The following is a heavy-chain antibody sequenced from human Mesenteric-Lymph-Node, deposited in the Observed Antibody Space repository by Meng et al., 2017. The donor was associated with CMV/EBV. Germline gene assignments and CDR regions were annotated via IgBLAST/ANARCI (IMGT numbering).Heavy chain of an antibody. Sequence: GGSLRLSCAASGFTFSSYSMNWVRQAPGKGLEWVSYISSSSSTIYYADSVKGRFTISRDNAKNTLYLQMNSLRVEDTAVYYCASTKYSGTYFEYWGQGTLVTVSS. J-gene: IGHJ4*02. CDR1: GFTFSSYS. V-gene: IGHV3-48*04. CDR2: ISSSSSTI. D-gene: IGHD1-26*01. CDR3: ASTKYSGTYFEY.